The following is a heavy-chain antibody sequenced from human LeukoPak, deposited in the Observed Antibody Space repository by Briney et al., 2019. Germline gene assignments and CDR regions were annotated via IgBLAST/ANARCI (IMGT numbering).Heavy chain of an antibody. V-gene: IGHV3-30*02. J-gene: IGHJ4*02. CDR1: GFTFSSYG. D-gene: IGHD3-9*01. CDR3: AKVLYYDILTGRVRDY. CDR2: IRYDGSNK. Sequence: PGGSLRLSCAASGFTFSSYGMHWVRQAPGKGLEWVAFIRYDGSNKYYADSVKGRFTISRDNSKNTLYLQMNSLRAEDTAVYYCAKVLYYDILTGRVRDYWGQGTLVTVSS.